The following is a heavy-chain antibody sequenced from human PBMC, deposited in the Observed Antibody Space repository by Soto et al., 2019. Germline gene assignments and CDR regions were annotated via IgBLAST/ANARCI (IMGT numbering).Heavy chain of an antibody. Sequence: QVQLVQSGAEVKKPGSSVKVSCKASGGTFSSYAISWVRQAPGQGLEWMGGIIPIFGTANYAQKFQGRVRITADESTSTAYMELSSLRSEDTAVYYCASYSSSSDPDDYYGSGSYYNNYYGMDVWGQGTTVTVSS. CDR1: GGTFSSYA. J-gene: IGHJ6*02. D-gene: IGHD3-10*01. V-gene: IGHV1-69*01. CDR2: IIPIFGTA. CDR3: ASYSSSSDPDDYYGSGSYYNNYYGMDV.